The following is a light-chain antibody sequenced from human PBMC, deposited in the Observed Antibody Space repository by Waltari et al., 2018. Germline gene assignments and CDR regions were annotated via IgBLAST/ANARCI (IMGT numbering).Light chain of an antibody. Sequence: QSALTQPASVSGSPGQSITISCTGTSNDIAVDNHVSWYQQHPGKPPKVVIYDVTKRPSGDSSRFSGSKSGNTASLTISGLQTEDEAEYYCSSYTLTSTWIFGGGTRVTVL. CDR1: SNDIAVDNH. J-gene: IGLJ2*01. CDR3: SSYTLTSTWI. V-gene: IGLV2-14*03. CDR2: DVT.